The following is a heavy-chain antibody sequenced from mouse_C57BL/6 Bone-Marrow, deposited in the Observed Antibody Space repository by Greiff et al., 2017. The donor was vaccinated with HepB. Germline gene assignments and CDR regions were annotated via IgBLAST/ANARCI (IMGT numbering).Heavy chain of an antibody. D-gene: IGHD4-1*01. CDR3: ARLGPYAMDY. V-gene: IGHV1-69*01. Sequence: QVQLQQPGAELVMPGASVKLSCKASGYTFTSYWMHWVKQRPGQGLEWIGEIDPSDSYTNYNQKFKGKSTLTVDKSSSTAYMQLSSLTSEDSAVYYCARLGPYAMDYWGQGTSVTVSS. CDR1: GYTFTSYW. J-gene: IGHJ4*01. CDR2: IDPSDSYT.